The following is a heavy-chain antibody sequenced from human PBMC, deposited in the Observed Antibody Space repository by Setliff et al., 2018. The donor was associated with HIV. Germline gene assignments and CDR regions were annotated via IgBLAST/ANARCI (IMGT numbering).Heavy chain of an antibody. CDR1: GGSISSHY. CDR2: IYYNGIT. J-gene: IGHJ6*02. CDR3: ARVGGRGGSSWYLGTKMGRKYGMDV. V-gene: IGHV4-59*11. Sequence: SETLSLTCTVSGGSISSHYWSWIRQPPGKGLEWIGSIYYNGITNYNPSLKSRVTISVDTSKNQFSLKLSSVTAADTAVYYCARVGGRGGSSWYLGTKMGRKYGMDVWGQGTTVTVSS. D-gene: IGHD6-13*01.